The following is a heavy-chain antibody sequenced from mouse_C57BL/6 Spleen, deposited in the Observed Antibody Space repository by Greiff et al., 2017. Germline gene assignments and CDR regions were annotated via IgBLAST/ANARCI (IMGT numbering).Heavy chain of an antibody. CDR2: IDPEDGET. D-gene: IGHD4-1*02. Sequence: VQLKQSGAELVKPGASVKLSCTASGFNFKDYYMHWVKQRTEQGLEWIGRIDPEDGETKYAPKFQGKATITADTSSNTAYLQLSDLTSEDAAVYYCAFQLGRGWFDYWGQGTTLTVSS. J-gene: IGHJ2*01. CDR3: AFQLGRGWFDY. V-gene: IGHV14-2*01. CDR1: GFNFKDYY.